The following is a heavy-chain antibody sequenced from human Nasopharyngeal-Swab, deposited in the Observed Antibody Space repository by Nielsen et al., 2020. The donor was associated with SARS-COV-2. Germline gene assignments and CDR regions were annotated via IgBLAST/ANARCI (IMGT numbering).Heavy chain of an antibody. D-gene: IGHD3-10*01. V-gene: IGHV3-30*02. J-gene: IGHJ4*02. CDR3: ANLWFGELHDY. Sequence: GESLKISCAASGFTFSSYGMHWVRQAPGKGLEWVAVIWYDGSNKYYADSVKGRFTISRDNSKNTLYLQMNSLRAEDTAVYYCANLWFGELHDYWGQGTLVTVSS. CDR1: GFTFSSYG. CDR2: IWYDGSNK.